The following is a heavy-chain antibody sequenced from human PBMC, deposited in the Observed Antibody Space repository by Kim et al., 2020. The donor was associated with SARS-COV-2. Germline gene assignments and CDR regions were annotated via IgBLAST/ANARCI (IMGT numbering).Heavy chain of an antibody. Sequence: SVKVSCKASGGTFSSYTISWVRQAPGQGLEWMGRIIPILGIANYAQKFQGRVTITADKSTSTAYMALSSLRSEDTAVYYCARNHTRICSSTSCYLDYYYGMDVWGQGTTVTVSS. CDR1: GGTFSSYT. D-gene: IGHD2-2*01. CDR3: ARNHTRICSSTSCYLDYYYGMDV. CDR2: IIPILGIA. J-gene: IGHJ6*02. V-gene: IGHV1-69*02.